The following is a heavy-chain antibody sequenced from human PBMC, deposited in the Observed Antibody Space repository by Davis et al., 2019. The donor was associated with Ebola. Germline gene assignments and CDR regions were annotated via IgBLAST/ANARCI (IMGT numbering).Heavy chain of an antibody. CDR1: GFTFSSYW. V-gene: IGHV3-74*01. Sequence: HTGGSLRLSCAASGFTFSSYWMHWVRQAPGKGLVWVSRINSDGSSISYADSVKGRFTISRDNAKNTLYLQMNSLRAEDTAVYYCAREDMITFGGVIDIRDAFDIWGQGTMVTVSS. J-gene: IGHJ3*02. CDR2: INSDGSSI. CDR3: AREDMITFGGVIDIRDAFDI. D-gene: IGHD3-16*02.